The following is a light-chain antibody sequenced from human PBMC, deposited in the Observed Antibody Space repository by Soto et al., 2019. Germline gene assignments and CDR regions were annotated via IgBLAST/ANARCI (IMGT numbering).Light chain of an antibody. CDR3: SSFRSTSTLPYA. CDR2: EFT. Sequence: QSVLTQPASVSGSPGQSITISCTGTSSDVGGYDYVSWEQQHPGKPPTLMVFEFTKRPSGASTRFSGSKSGNTASLPISGLRAEDEAAYYCSSFRSTSTLPYAFGTGTKVTVL. J-gene: IGLJ1*01. V-gene: IGLV2-14*01. CDR1: SSDVGGYDY.